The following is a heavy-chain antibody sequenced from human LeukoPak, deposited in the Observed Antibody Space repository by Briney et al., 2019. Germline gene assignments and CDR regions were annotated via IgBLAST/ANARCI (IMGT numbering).Heavy chain of an antibody. Sequence: GASVKVSCKASGYTFTSYGISWVRQAPGQGLEWMGWISAYNGNTNYAQKFQGRVTITADESTSTAYMELSSLRSEDTAVYYCARDDYYDSSGNSFDYWGQGTLVTVSS. CDR2: ISAYNGNT. CDR3: ARDDYYDSSGNSFDY. CDR1: GYTFTSYG. D-gene: IGHD3-22*01. V-gene: IGHV1-18*01. J-gene: IGHJ4*02.